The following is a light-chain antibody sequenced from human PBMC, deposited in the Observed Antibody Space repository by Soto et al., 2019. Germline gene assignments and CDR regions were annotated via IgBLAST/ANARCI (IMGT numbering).Light chain of an antibody. J-gene: IGKJ5*01. CDR3: QQRSNWRVT. Sequence: VLTQSPATLSLSPGERATLSCRASLNVNSYLAWYQQKPGQAPRLLIYDASNRAAGIPARFSGSGSGTDFTLTISSLEPEDFAVYYCQQRSNWRVTFGQGTRLEI. CDR2: DAS. V-gene: IGKV3-11*01. CDR1: LNVNSY.